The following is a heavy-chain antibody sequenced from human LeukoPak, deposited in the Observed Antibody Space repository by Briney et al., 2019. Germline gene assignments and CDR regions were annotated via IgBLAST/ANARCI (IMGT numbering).Heavy chain of an antibody. CDR1: GFTFSDYY. V-gene: IGHV3-11*01. CDR2: ISSSGSTI. D-gene: IGHD6-19*01. Sequence: GGSLRLSCAASGFTFSDYYMSWIRRAPGKGLEWVSYISSSGSTIYYADSVKGRFSISRDNAKNSLYLQMNSLRAEDTAVYYCARDLEQWLAYYYYGMDVWGQGTTVTVSS. J-gene: IGHJ6*02. CDR3: ARDLEQWLAYYYYGMDV.